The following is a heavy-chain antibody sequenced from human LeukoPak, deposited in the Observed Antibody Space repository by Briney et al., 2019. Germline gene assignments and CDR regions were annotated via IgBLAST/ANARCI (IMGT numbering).Heavy chain of an antibody. V-gene: IGHV4-61*02. CDR1: GVSISSGSYY. CDR2: IYTSAST. Sequence: SETLSLTCTVSGVSISSGSYYWSWIRQPAGKGLEWIVRIYTSASTNYNPSLKSRVTISVDTSKNQFSLKLSSVTAADTAVYYCARHASLWFGELFLYWFDPWGQGTLVTVSS. CDR3: ARHASLWFGELFLYWFDP. D-gene: IGHD3-10*01. J-gene: IGHJ5*02.